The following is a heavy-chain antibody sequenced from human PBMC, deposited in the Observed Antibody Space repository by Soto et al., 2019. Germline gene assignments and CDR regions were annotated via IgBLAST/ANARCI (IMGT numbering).Heavy chain of an antibody. CDR1: GFTFSSYG. Sequence: QVQLVESGGGVVQPGRSLRLSCAASGFTFSSYGMHWVRQAPGKGLEWVAVISYDGSNKYYADSVKDRFTISRDNSKNTLYLQMNSLRAEDTAVYYCAKERDIVVVVAPLDYWGQGTLVTVSS. CDR2: ISYDGSNK. CDR3: AKERDIVVVVAPLDY. D-gene: IGHD2-15*01. V-gene: IGHV3-30*18. J-gene: IGHJ4*02.